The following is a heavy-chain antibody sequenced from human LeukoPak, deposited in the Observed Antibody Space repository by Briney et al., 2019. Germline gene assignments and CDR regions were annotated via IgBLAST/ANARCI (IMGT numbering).Heavy chain of an antibody. J-gene: IGHJ4*02. Sequence: GGSLRLSCAASGFTVSSNYMSWVRQAPGKGLEWVSGISGRGDSRNYADSVKGRFTISRDNSKNTLYLQMNSLRAEDTAVYYCAKESTKDSNPRWGQGALVTVSS. CDR1: GFTVSSNY. CDR3: AKESTKDSNPR. D-gene: IGHD4-4*01. V-gene: IGHV3-23*01. CDR2: ISGRGDSR.